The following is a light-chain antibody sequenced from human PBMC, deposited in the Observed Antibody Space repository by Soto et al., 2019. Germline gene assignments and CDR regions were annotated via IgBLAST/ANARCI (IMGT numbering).Light chain of an antibody. CDR2: GAF. J-gene: IGKJ1*01. CDR3: QQYNDWPLT. Sequence: MVIIQTPDKLCVGPCGRAALSSMASQSVSSNLAWYQQKPGQAPSLLIYGAFTRATGIPARFSGTGSGTEFTLTISSLQSPDFPLYYCQQYNDWPLTFGQGTKVDIK. V-gene: IGKV3-15*01. CDR1: QSVSSN.